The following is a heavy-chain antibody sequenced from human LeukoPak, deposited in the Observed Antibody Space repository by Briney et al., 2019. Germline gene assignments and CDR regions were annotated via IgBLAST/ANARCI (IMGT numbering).Heavy chain of an antibody. CDR1: GFTFSSYA. J-gene: IGHJ4*02. CDR3: ARGLGYYDSSGYYWGDYFDY. CDR2: ISSGGSNK. Sequence: EGSLRLSCAASGFTFSSYAMHWVRQAPGKGLEWVAVISSGGSNKYYADSVKGRFTISRDNSKNTLYLQMNSLRAEDTAVYYCARGLGYYDSSGYYWGDYFDYWGQGTLVTVSS. D-gene: IGHD3-22*01. V-gene: IGHV3-30*04.